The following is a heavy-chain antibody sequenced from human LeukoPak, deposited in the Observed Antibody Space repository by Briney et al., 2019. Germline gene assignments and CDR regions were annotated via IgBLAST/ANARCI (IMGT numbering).Heavy chain of an antibody. CDR3: AKDVFTPGIVEMATHVDY. CDR2: ISGRGGST. J-gene: IGHJ4*02. D-gene: IGHD5-24*01. V-gene: IGHV3-23*01. CDR1: GFTFGSYG. Sequence: GGSLRLPCAASGFTFGSYGMSWVGQAPGKGLEGVSAISGRGGSTYYAPSVKGRFTIPRTNSKHPRFLQMTTPGAEAPPDYYVAKDVFTPGIVEMATHVDYWGQGTLVTVSS.